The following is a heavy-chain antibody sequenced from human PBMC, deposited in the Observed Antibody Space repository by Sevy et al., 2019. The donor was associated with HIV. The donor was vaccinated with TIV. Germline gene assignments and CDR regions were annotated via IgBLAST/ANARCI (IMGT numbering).Heavy chain of an antibody. V-gene: IGHV7-4-1*02. Sequence: ASVKVSCKASGYTFTSYAMNWVRQAPGQGLEWMGWINTNTGNPTYAQGFTGRFVFSLDTSVSTAYLQISSLKAEDTAVYYCARDLGPYCSGGSCCSDWFDPWGQGTLVTVSS. CDR3: ARDLGPYCSGGSCCSDWFDP. D-gene: IGHD2-15*01. CDR2: INTNTGNP. CDR1: GYTFTSYA. J-gene: IGHJ5*02.